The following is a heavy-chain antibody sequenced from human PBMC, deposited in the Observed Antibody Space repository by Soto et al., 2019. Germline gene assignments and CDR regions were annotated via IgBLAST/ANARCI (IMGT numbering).Heavy chain of an antibody. CDR3: AILITIFGVVTLGYMDV. CDR1: GYTFTSYD. V-gene: IGHV1-8*01. CDR2: MNPNSGNT. J-gene: IGHJ6*03. D-gene: IGHD3-3*01. Sequence: ASVKVSCKASGYTFTSYDINWVRQATGQGLEWMGWMNPNSGNTGYAQKFQGRVTMTRNTSISTAYMELSSLRSEDTAVYYCAILITIFGVVTLGYMDVWGKGTTVTVSS.